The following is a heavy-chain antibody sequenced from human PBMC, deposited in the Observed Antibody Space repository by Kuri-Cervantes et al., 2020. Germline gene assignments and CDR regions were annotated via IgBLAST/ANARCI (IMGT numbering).Heavy chain of an antibody. J-gene: IGHJ4*02. Sequence: SETLSLTCTVSGGSISSSSYYWGWIRQPPGKGPEWIGSIYYSGSTYYNPSLKSRVTISVDTSKNQFSLKLSSVTAADTAVYYCARQVYYYDSSGHTEYYFDYWGQGTLVTVSS. V-gene: IGHV4-39*01. CDR3: ARQVYYYDSSGHTEYYFDY. CDR2: IYYSGST. D-gene: IGHD3-22*01. CDR1: GGSISSSSYY.